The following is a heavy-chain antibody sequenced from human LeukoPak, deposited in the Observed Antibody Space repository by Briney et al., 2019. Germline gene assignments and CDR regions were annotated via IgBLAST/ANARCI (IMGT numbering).Heavy chain of an antibody. D-gene: IGHD6-19*01. CDR1: GFTFSTYW. Sequence: PGGSLRLSCSASGFTFSTYWMSWVRQAPGKGLEWVAVISYDGSNKYYADSVKGRFTISRDNSKNTLYLQMNSLRAEDTAVYYCAKDQYSSGWPGMDVWGQGTTVTVSS. J-gene: IGHJ6*02. CDR3: AKDQYSSGWPGMDV. V-gene: IGHV3-30*18. CDR2: ISYDGSNK.